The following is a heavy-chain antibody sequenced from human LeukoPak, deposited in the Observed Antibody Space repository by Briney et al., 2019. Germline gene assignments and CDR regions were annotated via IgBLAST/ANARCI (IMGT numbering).Heavy chain of an antibody. D-gene: IGHD4-11*01. CDR3: ARENDYRYFLFGLFCP. J-gene: IGHJ5*02. CDR2: ISYDGSNK. Sequence: GGSLRLSCAASGFTFSSYKMHWVRQAPGKGLEWVAVISYDGSNKFYADFVQGRFTISRDNSNNTLNLQMNSLRVEDTAVYYFARENDYRYFLFGLFCPCGRGTPVTVSS. CDR1: GFTFSSYK. V-gene: IGHV3-30-3*01.